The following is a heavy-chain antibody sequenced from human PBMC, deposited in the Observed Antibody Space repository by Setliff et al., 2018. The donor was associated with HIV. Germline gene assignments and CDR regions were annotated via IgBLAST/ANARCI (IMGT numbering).Heavy chain of an antibody. J-gene: IGHJ6*03. V-gene: IGHV1-69*05. CDR1: GGTFSSYA. CDR3: ARGRNYDSSGYGDYYYYMDV. Sequence: GASVKVSCKASGGTFSSYAISWVRQAPGQGLEWMGGIIPIFGTANYAQKFQGRVTITTDESTSTAYMELSSLRSEDTAVYYCARGRNYDSSGYGDYYYYMDVWGKGTTVTVSS. D-gene: IGHD3-22*01. CDR2: IIPIFGTA.